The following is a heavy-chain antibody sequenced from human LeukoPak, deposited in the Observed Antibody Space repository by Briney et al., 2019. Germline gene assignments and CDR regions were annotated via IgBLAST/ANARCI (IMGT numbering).Heavy chain of an antibody. D-gene: IGHD6-19*01. CDR2: IYYSGST. J-gene: IGHJ4*02. Sequence: PSETLSLTCTVSGGSISSSSYHWGWIRQPPGKGLEWIGSIYYSGSTNYNPSLKSRVTISVDTSKNQFSLKLSSVTAADTAVYYCARMYSSGWYRDYWGQGTLVTVSS. V-gene: IGHV4-39*07. CDR1: GGSISSSSYH. CDR3: ARMYSSGWYRDY.